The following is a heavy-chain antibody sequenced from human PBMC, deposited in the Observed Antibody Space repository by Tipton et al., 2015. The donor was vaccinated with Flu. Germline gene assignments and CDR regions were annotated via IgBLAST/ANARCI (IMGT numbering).Heavy chain of an antibody. CDR2: IYNNAYT. CDR1: GGSIGSFY. D-gene: IGHD2-2*01. J-gene: IGHJ4*02. CDR3: ARGPSLGMPDYFDH. Sequence: TLSLTCTVSGGSIGSFYWNWIRQPPGKGLEWIGYIYNNAYTKYNPSLKSRVTISVDTSKKQFSLQLRSVTAADTAVYYCARGPSLGMPDYFDHWGQGTLVTASS. V-gene: IGHV4-59*12.